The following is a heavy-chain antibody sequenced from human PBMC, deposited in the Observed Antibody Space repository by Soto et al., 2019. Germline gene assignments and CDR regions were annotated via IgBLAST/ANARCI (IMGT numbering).Heavy chain of an antibody. CDR3: ARDWGACTPGECYSHGFDL. Sequence: QEQLVESGGGMVQPGGSLRLSCAVSGFTLDTYGMHWVRQAAGQGLEWVAVSWHDGRHLDYADSVRGRFTVFRDDSKNTLFLEMNGLRGDDTAVDYCARDWGACTPGECYSHGFDLWGQGTLVTVSS. D-gene: IGHD2-21*01. CDR1: GFTLDTYG. CDR2: SWHDGRHL. J-gene: IGHJ3*01. V-gene: IGHV3-33*01.